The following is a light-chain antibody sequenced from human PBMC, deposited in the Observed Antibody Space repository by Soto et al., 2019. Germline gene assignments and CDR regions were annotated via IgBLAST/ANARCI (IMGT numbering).Light chain of an antibody. J-gene: IGLJ1*01. Sequence: QSALTQPASVSGSPGQSITISCTGSSRDVGAYTSVSWYQQHPGKAPKLMIYEVSNWPSGVSRRFSGSKSGNTASLTISGLQAEEEAHYYCSSYTSDNRNYVFGTGTKLTVL. CDR2: EVS. CDR1: SRDVGAYTS. CDR3: SSYTSDNRNYV. V-gene: IGLV2-14*01.